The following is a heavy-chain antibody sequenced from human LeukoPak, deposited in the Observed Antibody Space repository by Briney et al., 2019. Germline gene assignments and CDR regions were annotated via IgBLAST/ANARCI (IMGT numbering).Heavy chain of an antibody. CDR2: IIPIFGTA. CDR1: GYTFTSYY. Sequence: SVKVSCKASGYTFTSYYMHWVRQAPGQGLEWMGRIIPIFGTANYAQKFQGRVTITTDESTSTAYMELSSLRSEDTAVYYCASDPMVRGVNSDYWGQGTLVTVSS. V-gene: IGHV1-69*05. J-gene: IGHJ4*02. D-gene: IGHD3-10*01. CDR3: ASDPMVRGVNSDY.